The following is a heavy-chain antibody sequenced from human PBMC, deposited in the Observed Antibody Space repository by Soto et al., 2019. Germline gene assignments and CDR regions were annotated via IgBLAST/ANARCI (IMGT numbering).Heavy chain of an antibody. J-gene: IGHJ2*01. CDR1: GFTFSSYD. V-gene: IGHV3-13*01. CDR2: IGTAGDT. Sequence: EVQLVESGGGLVQPGGSLRLSCAASGFTFSSYDMHWVRQATGKGLEWVSAIGTAGDTYYPGSVKGRFTISRENAKNSLYLQMNSLRAGDTAVYYCARVDAKIGLGYFDLWGRGTLVTVSS. CDR3: ARVDAKIGLGYFDL.